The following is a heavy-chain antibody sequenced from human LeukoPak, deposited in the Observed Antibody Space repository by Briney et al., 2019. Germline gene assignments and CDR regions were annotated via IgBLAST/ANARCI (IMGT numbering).Heavy chain of an antibody. D-gene: IGHD4-23*01. CDR2: ISYDRSNK. J-gene: IGHJ6*02. CDR3: AKADYGGNSAYYYGMDV. CDR1: GFTFRSYG. V-gene: IGHV3-30*18. Sequence: GGSLRLSCAASGFTFRSYGMHWVRQAPGKGLEWVAVISYDRSNKYYADSVKGRFTISRDNSKNTLYLQMNSLRAEDTAVYYCAKADYGGNSAYYYGMDVWGQGTTVTVSS.